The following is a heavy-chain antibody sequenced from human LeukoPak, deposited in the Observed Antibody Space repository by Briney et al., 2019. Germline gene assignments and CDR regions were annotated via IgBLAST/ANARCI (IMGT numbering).Heavy chain of an antibody. V-gene: IGHV3-23*01. CDR3: AKVRGSGTYYNVRDASDI. CDR1: GFMFSNYA. J-gene: IGHJ3*02. Sequence: GGSLRLSCAASGFMFSNYAINWVPQGPGKGRGWVSCISNIGDSTFYADSVKGRFTISRDNSKKTLFLKMSSLRAEDTAVYYWAKVRGSGTYYNVRDASDIWGQGTMVTVSS. D-gene: IGHD3-10*01. CDR2: ISNIGDST.